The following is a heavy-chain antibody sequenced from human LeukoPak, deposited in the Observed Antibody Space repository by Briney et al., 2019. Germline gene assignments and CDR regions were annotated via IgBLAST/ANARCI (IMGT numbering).Heavy chain of an antibody. Sequence: SETLSLTCAVSGYSISSGYYWGWFRQPPGKGLEWIGCMYHSGSTYYNPSLKSRVTISVDTSKNQFSLKLSSVTAADTAVYYCARVSRDYYGSGSYYKSYDYWGQGTLVTVSS. CDR2: MYHSGST. CDR3: ARVSRDYYGSGSYYKSYDY. V-gene: IGHV4-38-2*01. CDR1: GYSISSGYY. D-gene: IGHD3-10*01. J-gene: IGHJ4*02.